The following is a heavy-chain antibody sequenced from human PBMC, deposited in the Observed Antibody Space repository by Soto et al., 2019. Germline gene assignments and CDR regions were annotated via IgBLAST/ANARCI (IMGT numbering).Heavy chain of an antibody. Sequence: QITLNESGPTQVKPRQTLTLTCTFSGFSLTTSGVGVGWIRQSPGKAPEWLALIYWDDDKSYSPSMKSRLTITKDTSKNQVVLTMADLEPADTATYYCAHRVLRTVFGLVTTTAIYFDFWGQGTPVAVSS. CDR1: GFSLTTSGVG. V-gene: IGHV2-5*02. CDR3: AHRVLRTVFGLVTTTAIYFDF. D-gene: IGHD3-3*01. CDR2: IYWDDDK. J-gene: IGHJ4*02.